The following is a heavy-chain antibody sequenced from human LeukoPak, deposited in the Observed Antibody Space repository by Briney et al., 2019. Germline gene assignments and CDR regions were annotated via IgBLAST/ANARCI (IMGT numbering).Heavy chain of an antibody. D-gene: IGHD2-2*01. Sequence: SVKVSCKASGGTFSSYAISWVRRAPGQGLEWMGGIIPIFGTANYAQKFQGRVTITTDESTSTAYMELSSLRSEDTAVYYCARDRSTSPWFDPWGQGTLVTVSS. CDR3: ARDRSTSPWFDP. J-gene: IGHJ5*02. CDR1: GGTFSSYA. V-gene: IGHV1-69*05. CDR2: IIPIFGTA.